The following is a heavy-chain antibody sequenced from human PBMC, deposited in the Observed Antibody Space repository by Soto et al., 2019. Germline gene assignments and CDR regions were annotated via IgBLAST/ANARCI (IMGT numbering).Heavy chain of an antibody. Sequence: SETLSLTCTVSGGSISSSSYYWGWIRQPPGKGLEWIGSIYYSGSTYYNPSLKSRVTISVDTSKNQFSLKLSSVTAADTAVYYCARQVPRRGPPSYCTNGVCSVGSIDYWGQGTLVTVSS. CDR3: ARQVPRRGPPSYCTNGVCSVGSIDY. CDR1: GGSISSSSYY. CDR2: IYYSGST. V-gene: IGHV4-39*01. D-gene: IGHD2-8*01. J-gene: IGHJ4*02.